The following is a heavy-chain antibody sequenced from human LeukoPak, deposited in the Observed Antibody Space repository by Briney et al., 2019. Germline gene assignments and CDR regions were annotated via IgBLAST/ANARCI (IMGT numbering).Heavy chain of an antibody. V-gene: IGHV3-23*01. J-gene: IGHJ4*02. CDR1: GFTFSSYA. CDR2: ISDSGDYT. D-gene: IGHD2-8*01. CDR3: AKDTSIGKYCTNGVCSPFDY. Sequence: GGSLRLSCAGSGFTFSSYAMSWVRQAPGQGLEWVPVISDSGDYTSYADSVRGRFTISTRNTLYLQMISLRPEDTAVYYCAKDTSIGKYCTNGVCSPFDYWGQGTLVTVSS.